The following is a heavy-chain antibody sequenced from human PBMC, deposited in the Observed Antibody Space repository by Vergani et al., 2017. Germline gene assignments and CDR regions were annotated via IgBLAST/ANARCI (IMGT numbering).Heavy chain of an antibody. Sequence: EVQLLESGGGLVQPGGSLRLSCAASGFTFSSYAMSWVRQAPGKGVEWVSAISGSGGNTYHADSVKGRFTISRDNSKIILYLQMNSLRAEDTAVYYCAKGRLGVLIDYWGQGTLVTVSS. D-gene: IGHD7-27*01. V-gene: IGHV3-23*01. J-gene: IGHJ4*02. CDR2: ISGSGGNT. CDR1: GFTFSSYA. CDR3: AKGRLGVLIDY.